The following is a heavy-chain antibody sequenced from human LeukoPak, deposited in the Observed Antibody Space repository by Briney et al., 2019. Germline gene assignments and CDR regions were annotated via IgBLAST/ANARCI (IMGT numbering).Heavy chain of an antibody. CDR3: ARGDHYYGSGSYYYYYFDY. J-gene: IGHJ4*02. Sequence: AETLSLIRTGPGGSICSQYRNWIPQPPGKGVGWIVYNYCSGSTNYKPSLKSRVTISVDTSKNQFSLKLSSVTAADTAVYYCARGDHYYGSGSYYYYYFDYWGQGTLVTVSS. CDR2: NYCSGST. CDR1: GGSICSQY. V-gene: IGHV4-59*11. D-gene: IGHD3-10*01.